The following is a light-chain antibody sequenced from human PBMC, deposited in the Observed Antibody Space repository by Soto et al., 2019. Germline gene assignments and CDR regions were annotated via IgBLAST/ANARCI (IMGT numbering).Light chain of an antibody. J-gene: IGKJ5*01. V-gene: IGKV1-39*01. CDR3: QQSYSIPIT. Sequence: DIQMTQSPSSLSASVGDRITIACRASQGISVYLNWFQKKPGEAPKLLIHAAVNLQSGAPSRFSGSGSGTDFTLTISSLQAEDFATYYCQQSYSIPITFGQGTRL. CDR1: QGISVY. CDR2: AAV.